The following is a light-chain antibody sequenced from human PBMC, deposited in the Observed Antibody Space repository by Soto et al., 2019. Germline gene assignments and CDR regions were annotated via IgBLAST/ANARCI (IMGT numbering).Light chain of an antibody. Sequence: DIQMTQSPSSLSASVGDRVTITCRASQSISTYLNWYQLRPGKAPKLLIYAASTLQSGVPSRFSGSGSGTDFTLTISSLQPEDSATYHCQQSHSTPRTFGQGTKVDIK. CDR2: AAS. J-gene: IGKJ1*01. V-gene: IGKV1-39*01. CDR1: QSISTY. CDR3: QQSHSTPRT.